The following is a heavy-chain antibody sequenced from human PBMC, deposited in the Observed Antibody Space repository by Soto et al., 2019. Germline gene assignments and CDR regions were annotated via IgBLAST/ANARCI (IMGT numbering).Heavy chain of an antibody. CDR2: INSDGSTT. CDR3: ARAPVGHFDY. Sequence: RGSLRLSCAASGFTFSSYGMHWFRQVPVKGLVWVTRINSDGSTTTYADSVRGRFTISRDNAKNTLYLQMNSLRAEDTAVYYCARAPVGHFDYLGQGTLVTVS. J-gene: IGHJ4*02. CDR1: GFTFSSYG. V-gene: IGHV3-74*01.